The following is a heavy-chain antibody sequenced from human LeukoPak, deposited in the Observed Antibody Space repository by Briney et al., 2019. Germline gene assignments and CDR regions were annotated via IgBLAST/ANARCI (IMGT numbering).Heavy chain of an antibody. D-gene: IGHD6-13*01. CDR2: LSDDGSNK. CDR1: RFTLSYFA. CDR3: AKDPHSSSWYYFDS. V-gene: IGHV3-30*18. Sequence: GGSLRLSCAASRFTLSYFAMHWVRQAPRTGLEWVAVLSDDGSNKFYADSVKGRFTISRDNSKNTLYLQMNSLRAEDTAFYYCAKDPHSSSWYYFDSWGQGTLVTVSS. J-gene: IGHJ4*02.